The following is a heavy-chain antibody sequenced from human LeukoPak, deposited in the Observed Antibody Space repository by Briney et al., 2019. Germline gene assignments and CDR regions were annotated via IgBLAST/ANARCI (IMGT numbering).Heavy chain of an antibody. CDR1: GGSISSYY. CDR3: ASHSKVGAVLGYFGY. CDR2: IYTSGST. V-gene: IGHV4-4*09. J-gene: IGHJ4*02. Sequence: SETLSLTCTVSGGSISSYYWSWIRQPPGKGLEWIGYIYTSGSTNYNPSLKSRVTISVDTSKNQFSLKLSSVTAADTAVYYCASHSKVGAVLGYFGYWGQGTLVTVSS. D-gene: IGHD1-26*01.